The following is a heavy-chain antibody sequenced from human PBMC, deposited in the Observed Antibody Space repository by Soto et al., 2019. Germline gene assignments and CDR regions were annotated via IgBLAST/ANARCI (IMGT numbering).Heavy chain of an antibody. CDR2: ISYDGSNQ. CDR1: GFTFNIYG. J-gene: IGHJ4*02. Sequence: VKLVESGGGVVPPGGSLRLSCAASGFTFNIYGMHWVRQAPDKGLEWVALISYDGSNQYYADSVKGRFTISRDNSKNTLFLQMNSLRADDTAVYYCAKDQASGQGSFDSWGQGTLVTVSS. CDR3: AKDQASGQGSFDS. V-gene: IGHV3-30*18.